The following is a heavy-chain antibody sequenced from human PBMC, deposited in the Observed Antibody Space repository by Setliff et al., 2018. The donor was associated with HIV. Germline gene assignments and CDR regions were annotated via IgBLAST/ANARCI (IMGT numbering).Heavy chain of an antibody. CDR2: INHSGST. Sequence: PSETLSLTCAVYGGSFSGYYWSWIRQPPGKGLEWIGEINHSGSTNFNPSLKSRVTISVDTSKNQFSLQLSSVTAADTAVYDCARGGLTAAGTLLLVGYFDYWGQGTLVTVSS. CDR3: ARGGLTAAGTLLLVGYFDY. J-gene: IGHJ4*02. V-gene: IGHV4-34*01. CDR1: GGSFSGYY. D-gene: IGHD6-13*01.